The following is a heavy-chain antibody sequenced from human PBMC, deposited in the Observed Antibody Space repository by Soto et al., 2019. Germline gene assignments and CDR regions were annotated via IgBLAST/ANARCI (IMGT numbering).Heavy chain of an antibody. CDR3: AKDLSGARWYYDALDV. CDR2: TSYDGTNK. Sequence: GGFLRLSCEVSGFTFSTHGMHWVRQAPGKGLEWVAGTSYDGTNKYYARSVQGRFTISRENSMKTLYLQMNSLRTEDTAVYYCAKDLSGARWYYDALDVWGQGTTVTVSS. J-gene: IGHJ6*02. V-gene: IGHV3-30*18. D-gene: IGHD2-15*01. CDR1: GFTFSTHG.